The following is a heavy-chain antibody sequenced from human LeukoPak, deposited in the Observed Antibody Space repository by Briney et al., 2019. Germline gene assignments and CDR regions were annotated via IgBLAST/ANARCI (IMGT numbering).Heavy chain of an antibody. CDR3: AREWDYYGSGSYRNAFDI. CDR1: GFTFSTYS. J-gene: IGHJ3*02. Sequence: GGSLRLSCAASGFTFSTYSMNWVRQAPGKGLEWVSSISSSSSYIYYADSVKGRFTISRDNAKNSLYLQMNSLRAEDTAVYYCAREWDYYGSGSYRNAFDIWGQGTMVTVSS. V-gene: IGHV3-21*01. D-gene: IGHD3-10*01. CDR2: ISSSSSYI.